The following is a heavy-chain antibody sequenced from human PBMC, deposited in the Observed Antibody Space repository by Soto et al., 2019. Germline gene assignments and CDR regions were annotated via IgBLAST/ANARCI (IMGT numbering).Heavy chain of an antibody. V-gene: IGHV3-23*01. D-gene: IGHD3-9*01. CDR2: ISRDAANT. CDR1: AFIFSDYA. CDR3: AKDPSTGYADH. J-gene: IGHJ4*02. Sequence: GGSLRLSCAASAFIFSDYAMTWVRQAPGKGLEWVSTISRDAANTHYADSVKGRFTISRDNSKNTLYLQMSSLRGEDTALYYCAKDPSTGYADHWGQGTLVTVSS.